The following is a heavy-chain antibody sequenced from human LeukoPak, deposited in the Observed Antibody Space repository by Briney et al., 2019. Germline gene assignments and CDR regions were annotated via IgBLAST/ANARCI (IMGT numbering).Heavy chain of an antibody. CDR3: ARIPLHCSGGSCVEY. J-gene: IGHJ4*02. CDR2: IYHSGST. D-gene: IGHD2-15*01. CDR1: AYSISSGYY. V-gene: IGHV4-38-2*02. Sequence: SETLSLTCTVCAYSISSGYYWGWIRQPPGKGLEWIGGIYHSGSTYYNPSLKSRVSISVDTSKHQFSRRLSSVTATDTAVYYCARIPLHCSGGSCVEYWGPGTLVTVSS.